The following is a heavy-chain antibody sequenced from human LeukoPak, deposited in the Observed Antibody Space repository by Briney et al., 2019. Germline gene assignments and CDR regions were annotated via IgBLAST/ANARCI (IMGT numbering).Heavy chain of an antibody. Sequence: GGSLRLSCAASGFTFSSYSMNWVRQAPGKGLEWVSSISSSSSYIYYGDSVKGRFTISRDNAKNSLYLQMNSLRVEDTAVYYCARVRPPDYWGQGTLVTVSS. CDR2: ISSSSSYI. CDR1: GFTFSSYS. CDR3: ARVRPPDY. V-gene: IGHV3-21*01. D-gene: IGHD3-10*01. J-gene: IGHJ4*02.